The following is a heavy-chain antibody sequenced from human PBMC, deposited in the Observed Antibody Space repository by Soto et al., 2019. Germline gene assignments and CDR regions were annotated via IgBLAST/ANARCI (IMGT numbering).Heavy chain of an antibody. J-gene: IGHJ4*02. CDR2: MKTDSDRT. Sequence: QVQLVQSGAEVKKPGASVKVSCKASGYTFTNYEINWVRQATGQGLEWMGWMKTDSDRTGYAQKFQGRVTMTTNTSIDTAYMELSSLRSDDTAVYYCTRIMDSSVSDYWGQGTLVTVSS. CDR1: GYTFTNYE. V-gene: IGHV1-8*01. D-gene: IGHD3-16*01. CDR3: TRIMDSSVSDY.